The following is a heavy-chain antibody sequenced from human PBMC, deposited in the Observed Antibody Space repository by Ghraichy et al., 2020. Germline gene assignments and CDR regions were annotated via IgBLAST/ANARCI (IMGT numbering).Heavy chain of an antibody. CDR1: GITVMNNY. CDR3: ARGDSAGSDAFDS. CDR2: IERDGRT. V-gene: IGHV3-53*05. J-gene: IGHJ4*02. Sequence: GGSLRLSCAASGITVMNNYMAWVRQAPGKGLEWVSHIERDGRTESADSVKGRITISRDSFKNTLYLQVNSLKIEDTAVYFCARGDSAGSDAFDSWGQGTLVTVSS. D-gene: IGHD3-10*01.